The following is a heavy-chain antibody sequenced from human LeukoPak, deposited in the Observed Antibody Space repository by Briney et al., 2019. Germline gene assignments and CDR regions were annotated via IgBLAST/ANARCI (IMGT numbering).Heavy chain of an antibody. V-gene: IGHV3-23*01. CDR2: ITGTHYTT. D-gene: IGHD4-17*01. CDR1: GFTFSSFA. Sequence: GGSLRLSCAASGFTFSSFAMTWVRQAPGKGLESVSSITGTHYTTYNTDSVKGRFTISRDNSKNTLYLQMNSLRADDTAVYYCTKDPNGDYVGAFDPWGQGTLVTVSS. CDR3: TKDPNGDYVGAFDP. J-gene: IGHJ5*02.